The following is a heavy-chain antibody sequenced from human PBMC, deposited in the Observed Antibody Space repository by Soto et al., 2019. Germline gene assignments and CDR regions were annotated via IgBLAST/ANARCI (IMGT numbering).Heavy chain of an antibody. CDR1: GYTFISHG. CDR3: ARVSSCIVVVPDYGMDV. D-gene: IGHD2-15*01. J-gene: IGHJ6*02. V-gene: IGHV1-18*04. CDR2: ISGKNGNT. Sequence: VQLVQSGVEVKKPGASVKVSCKSSGYTFISHGISWVRQAPGQGIEWMGGISGKNGNTNYAQKLQGRVTLTTDTSTSTAYMELRSLRSADTAVYYCARVSSCIVVVPDYGMDVWGQGTTVTVSS.